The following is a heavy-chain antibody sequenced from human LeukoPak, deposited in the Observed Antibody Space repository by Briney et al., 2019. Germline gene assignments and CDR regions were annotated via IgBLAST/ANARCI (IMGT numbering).Heavy chain of an antibody. CDR1: GFTFSSYW. Sequence: PGGSLRLSCEASGFTFSSYWMSWVRQAPGKGLEWVANIKQDGSEKYYVDSVKGRFTISRDNAKNSLYLQMNSLRAEDTAVYYCAILSPYYDFWSPYYYYGMDVWGQGTTVTVSS. V-gene: IGHV3-7*01. CDR3: AILSPYYDFWSPYYYYGMDV. J-gene: IGHJ6*02. CDR2: IKQDGSEK. D-gene: IGHD3-3*01.